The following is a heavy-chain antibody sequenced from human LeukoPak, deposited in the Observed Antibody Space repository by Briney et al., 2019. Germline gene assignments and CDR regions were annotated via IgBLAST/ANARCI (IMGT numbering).Heavy chain of an antibody. CDR1: GYTFTTYA. Sequence: ASVKVSCKASGYTFTTYAIHWVRQAPGQRLEWMGWISTYNDDRKYSPKFQGTVTITTDTSATTAYLELSSLRSEDTAVYYCARDRSSFSYAFDIWGQGTMVTVSS. CDR2: ISTYNDDR. D-gene: IGHD3-3*02. J-gene: IGHJ3*02. CDR3: ARDRSSFSYAFDI. V-gene: IGHV1-3*04.